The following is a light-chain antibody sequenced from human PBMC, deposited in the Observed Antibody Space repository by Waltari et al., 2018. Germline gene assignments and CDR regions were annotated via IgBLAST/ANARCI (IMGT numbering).Light chain of an antibody. V-gene: IGLV2-18*01. Sequence: QSALPQPPSVSGTPGQSVTIPCTGTSSDVCTNHRGSWYQQSPGSAPKLLIYEVTNRPSGVPDRFSGTKSGNTASLTISGLQAEDEADYYCCFYTSRFYVFGPGTKVTVL. J-gene: IGLJ1*01. CDR2: EVT. CDR3: CFYTSRFYV. CDR1: SSDVCTNHR.